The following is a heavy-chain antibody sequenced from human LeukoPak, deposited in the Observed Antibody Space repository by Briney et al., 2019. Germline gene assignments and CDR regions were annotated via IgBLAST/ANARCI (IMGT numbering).Heavy chain of an antibody. D-gene: IGHD3-16*01. CDR2: LGNP. V-gene: IGHV4-61*08. J-gene: IGHJ4*02. CDR1: GASTTGGYY. Sequence: PSETLSLTCAVSGASTTGGYYWTWIRQPPGKGLEWIGYLGNPNYNPSLKSRVTISGDRSKNQFPLKLNSVTTADTAVYFCATYRGGGGGVGYWGQGTLVTVSS. CDR3: ATYRGGGGGVGY.